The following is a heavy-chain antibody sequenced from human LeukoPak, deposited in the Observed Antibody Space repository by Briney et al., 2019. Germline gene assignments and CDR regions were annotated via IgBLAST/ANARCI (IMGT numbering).Heavy chain of an antibody. CDR1: GYTFTSYD. D-gene: IGHD2-15*01. V-gene: IGHV1-8*01. J-gene: IGHJ4*02. CDR2: MNPNSGST. CDR3: ARGFRDCSGGSCQKRKFDY. Sequence: ASVKVSCKASGYTFTSYDINWVRQATGQGLEWMGWMNPNSGSTGYAQKFQGRVTMTRNTPISTAYMELSSLRSEDTAVYYCARGFRDCSGGSCQKRKFDYWGQGTLVTVSS.